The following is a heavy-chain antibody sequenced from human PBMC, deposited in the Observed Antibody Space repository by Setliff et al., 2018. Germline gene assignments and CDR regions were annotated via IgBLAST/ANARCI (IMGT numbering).Heavy chain of an antibody. Sequence: ASVKVSCKAPGYTFTSYDINWVRQATGQGLEWMGWMNPNSGNTGYAQKFQGRVTITRNTSISTAYMELSSLRSEDTAVYYCARGNPGGEWLLYYYYYYMDVWGKGTTVTVSS. V-gene: IGHV1-8*03. CDR2: MNPNSGNT. J-gene: IGHJ6*03. D-gene: IGHD3-3*01. CDR3: ARGNPGGEWLLYYYYYYMDV. CDR1: GYTFTSYD.